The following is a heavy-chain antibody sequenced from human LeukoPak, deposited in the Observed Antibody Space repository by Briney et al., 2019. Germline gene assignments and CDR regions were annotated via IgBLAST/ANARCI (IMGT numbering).Heavy chain of an antibody. CDR2: IWYDGSNK. CDR1: GFTFSTYG. V-gene: IGHV3-33*01. CDR3: ARELAYCGGDCGSFDY. D-gene: IGHD2-21*02. Sequence: PGGSLRLSCAASGFTFSTYGMHWVRQGPGKGLEWVAVIWYDGSNKYYADSVKGRFTISRDNSKNTLYLQMNSLRAEDTAVYYCARELAYCGGDCGSFDYWGQGTLVTVSS. J-gene: IGHJ4*02.